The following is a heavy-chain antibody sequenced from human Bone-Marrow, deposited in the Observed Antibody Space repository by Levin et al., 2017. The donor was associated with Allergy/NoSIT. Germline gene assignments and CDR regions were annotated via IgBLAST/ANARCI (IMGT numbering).Heavy chain of an antibody. Sequence: GGSLRLSCKTSGYTFNTFGISWVRQAPGQGLEWVGWISAYNGNTNEAQKVQGRLTMTTDTSTSTADMELRSLTSDDTAVYYCARGKNGVVDYWGQGSLVIVSS. V-gene: IGHV1-18*01. J-gene: IGHJ4*02. CDR3: ARGKNGVVDY. D-gene: IGHD2-8*01. CDR1: GYTFNTFG. CDR2: ISAYNGNT.